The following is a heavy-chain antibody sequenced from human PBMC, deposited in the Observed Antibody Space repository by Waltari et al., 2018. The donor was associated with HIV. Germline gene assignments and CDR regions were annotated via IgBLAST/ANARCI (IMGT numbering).Heavy chain of an antibody. V-gene: IGHV1-24*01. CDR2: FDPENGEA. J-gene: IGHJ6*02. CDR3: ATNEYGPDYYYGMDV. D-gene: IGHD1-1*01. Sequence: QVHLVQSGTEVKKRGASVKVSCKISGSTLTDLSIHWVRQAPGKELEWVGRFDPENGEALYAQKLQGRVTMTEDTSTDTAYMELSSLRSEDTAVYYCATNEYGPDYYYGMDVWGQGTTVTVSS. CDR1: GSTLTDLS.